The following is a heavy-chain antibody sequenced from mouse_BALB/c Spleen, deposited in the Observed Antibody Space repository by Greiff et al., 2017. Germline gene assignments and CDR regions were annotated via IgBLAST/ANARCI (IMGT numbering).Heavy chain of an antibody. CDR2: ISYDGSN. D-gene: IGHD1-2*01. CDR1: GYSITSGYY. Sequence: DVQLVESGPGLVKPSQSLSLTCSVTGYSITSGYYWNWIRQFPGNKLEWMGYISYDGSNNYNPSLKNRISITRDTSKNQFFLKLNSVTTEDTATYYCASYYGHRFDYWGQGTTLTVSS. CDR3: ASYYGHRFDY. V-gene: IGHV3-6*02. J-gene: IGHJ2*01.